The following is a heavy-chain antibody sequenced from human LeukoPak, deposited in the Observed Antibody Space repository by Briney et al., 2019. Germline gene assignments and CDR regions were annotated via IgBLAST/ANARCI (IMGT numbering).Heavy chain of an antibody. D-gene: IGHD6-6*01. Sequence: PGGSLRLSCAASGFTVSSTYMSWVRQAPGKGLEWVSVIYSGGSTYYADSVKGRFTISRDNSKNTLYLQMNSLRAEDTAVYYCARDRLYSSSSEDYWGQGTRVTVPS. CDR3: ARDRLYSSSSEDY. CDR1: GFTVSSTY. J-gene: IGHJ4*02. V-gene: IGHV3-53*01. CDR2: IYSGGST.